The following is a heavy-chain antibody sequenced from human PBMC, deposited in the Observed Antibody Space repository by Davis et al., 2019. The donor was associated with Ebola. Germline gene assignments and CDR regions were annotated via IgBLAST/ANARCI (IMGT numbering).Heavy chain of an antibody. Sequence: SETLSLTCVVSGGSISSGHWWSWVRQSPGKGLEWIGEIYHSGSVNYNPSLKSRVTISIDKSNNRFSLKVTSVTDADAAVYYCARDIMDSSMIYFDSWGQGTLVTVSS. CDR1: GGSISSGHW. J-gene: IGHJ4*02. D-gene: IGHD5-18*01. V-gene: IGHV4/OR15-8*01. CDR2: IYHSGSV. CDR3: ARDIMDSSMIYFDS.